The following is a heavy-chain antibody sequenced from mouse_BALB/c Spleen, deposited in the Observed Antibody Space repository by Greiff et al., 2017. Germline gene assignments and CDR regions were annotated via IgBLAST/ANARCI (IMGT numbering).Heavy chain of an antibody. CDR1: GFTFTDYY. J-gene: IGHJ4*01. D-gene: IGHD1-1*01. V-gene: IGHV7-3*02. Sequence: DVKLVESGGGLVQPGGSLRLSCATSGFTFTDYYMSWVRQPPGKALEWMGFIRNKANGYTTEYSASVKGRFTISRDNSQSILYLQMNTLRAEDSATYYCAREVVRYYYAIDYWGQGTSVTVSS. CDR2: IRNKANGYTT. CDR3: AREVVRYYYAIDY.